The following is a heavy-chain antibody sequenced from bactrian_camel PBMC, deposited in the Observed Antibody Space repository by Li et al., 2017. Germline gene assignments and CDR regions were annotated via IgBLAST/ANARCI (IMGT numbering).Heavy chain of an antibody. V-gene: IGHV3S42*01. CDR1: GYSRSRYC. Sequence: DVQLVESGGGLVQPGGSLRLSCTVRGYSRSRYCLGWFRQGSGKEREGVAALSYSGATSYAESAKGRFTISRDNVENTLYLEMNTLKPDDTAMYYCAASSGKTYGGSWARDYEYDFWGQGTQVTVS. J-gene: IGHJ4*01. CDR2: LSYSGAT. CDR3: AASSGKTYGGSWARDYEYDF. D-gene: IGHD6*01.